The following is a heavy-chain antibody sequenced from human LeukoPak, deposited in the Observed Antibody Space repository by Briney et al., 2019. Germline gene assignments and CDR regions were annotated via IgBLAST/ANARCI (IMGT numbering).Heavy chain of an antibody. V-gene: IGHV3-48*01. J-gene: IGHJ6*03. CDR1: GFTLRSYS. Sequence: SGGSLRLSCADSGFTLRSYSMNWVRQAPGKGLEWVSYIISSSSTIYYADSVKGRFTISRDNAKNSLYLQMNSLRAEDTAVYYCARDGGGYSGYDLIYYYYYMDVWGKGTTVTISS. CDR3: ARDGGGYSGYDLIYYYYYMDV. CDR2: IISSSSTI. D-gene: IGHD5-12*01.